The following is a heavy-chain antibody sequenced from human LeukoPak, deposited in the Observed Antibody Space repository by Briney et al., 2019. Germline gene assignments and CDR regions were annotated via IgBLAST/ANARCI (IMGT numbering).Heavy chain of an antibody. Sequence: SETLSLTCTVSGGSIRSGGYYWSWIRQHPGKGLEWIGYIYYSGSTYYNPSLKSRITISVDTSKNQFSLKLNSMTAADTAVYYCARYVHYYDSSGYFRSNAFDIRGQGTMVTVSS. CDR1: GGSIRSGGYY. V-gene: IGHV4-31*03. D-gene: IGHD3-22*01. CDR2: IYYSGST. J-gene: IGHJ3*02. CDR3: ARYVHYYDSSGYFRSNAFDI.